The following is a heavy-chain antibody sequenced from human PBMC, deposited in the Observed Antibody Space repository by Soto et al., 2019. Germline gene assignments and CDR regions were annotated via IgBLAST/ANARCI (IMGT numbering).Heavy chain of an antibody. CDR3: AIVTAETAYHYFDF. CDR1: GYKFTNYW. Sequence: LKISCKGSGYKFTNYWLSWVRQTPGKGLEWMGRIDPSDSYINYSPSFRGHVTISIDESISTAHLQWSSLKASDTATYCCAIVTAETAYHYFDFWGQGTLVTVSS. D-gene: IGHD1-1*01. CDR2: IDPSDSYI. V-gene: IGHV5-10-1*01. J-gene: IGHJ4*02.